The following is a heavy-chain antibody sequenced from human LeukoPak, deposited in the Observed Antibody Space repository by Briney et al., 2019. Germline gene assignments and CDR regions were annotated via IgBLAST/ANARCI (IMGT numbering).Heavy chain of an antibody. CDR1: GFTFSSYW. J-gene: IGHJ4*02. CDR3: ASRSSVAASGPG. CDR2: INQDGSEK. V-gene: IGHV3-7*01. Sequence: GGSLRLSCAASGFTFSSYWMSWVRQAPGKGLEWVANINQDGSEKYYVDSVKGRFTISRDNAKNSLYLQMSSLRAEDTALYYCASRSSVAASGPGWGQGTLVTVSS. D-gene: IGHD2-15*01.